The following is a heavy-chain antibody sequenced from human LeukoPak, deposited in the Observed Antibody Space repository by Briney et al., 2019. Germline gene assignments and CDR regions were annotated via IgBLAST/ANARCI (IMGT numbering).Heavy chain of an antibody. CDR1: GFTFSSYW. J-gene: IGHJ4*02. CDR3: ASRSSVAASGPG. CDR2: INQDGSEK. V-gene: IGHV3-7*01. Sequence: GGSLRLSCAASGFTFSSYWMSWVRQAPGKGLEWVANINQDGSEKYYVDSVKGRFTISRDNAKNSLYLQMSSLRAEDTALYYCASRSSVAASGPGWGQGTLVTVSS. D-gene: IGHD2-15*01.